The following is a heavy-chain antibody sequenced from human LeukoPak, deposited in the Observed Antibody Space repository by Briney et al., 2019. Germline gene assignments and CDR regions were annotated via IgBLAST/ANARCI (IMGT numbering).Heavy chain of an antibody. CDR2: INHSGST. CDR3: ARAGIWRFRSSGSYDDAFDI. Sequence: PSETLSLTCAVYGGSFSGYYWSWIRQPPGKGLEWIGEINHSGSTNYNPSLKGRVTISVDTSKNQFSLKLSSVTAADTAVYYCARAGIWRFRSSGSYDDAFDIWGQGTMVTVSS. V-gene: IGHV4-34*01. J-gene: IGHJ3*02. D-gene: IGHD6-19*01. CDR1: GGSFSGYY.